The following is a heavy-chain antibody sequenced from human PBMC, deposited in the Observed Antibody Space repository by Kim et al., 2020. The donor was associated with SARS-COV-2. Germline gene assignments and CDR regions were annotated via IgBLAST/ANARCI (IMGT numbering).Heavy chain of an antibody. V-gene: IGHV4-34*01. Sequence: SETLSLTCAVDGGSFSGYYWSWIRQPPGKGLEWVGEINHSGGTNYNPSLKSRVTISVDTSKNQFSLKLSSVTAADTAVYYCARGPRGYYGSVRDRFDYWGQGTLVTVSS. CDR1: GGSFSGYY. CDR3: ARGPRGYYGSVRDRFDY. D-gene: IGHD3-10*01. CDR2: INHSGGT. J-gene: IGHJ4*02.